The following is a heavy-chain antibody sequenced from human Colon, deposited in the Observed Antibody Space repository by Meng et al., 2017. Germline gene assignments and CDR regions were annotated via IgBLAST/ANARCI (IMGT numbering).Heavy chain of an antibody. CDR1: GYTFTAYY. D-gene: IGHD6-13*01. CDR3: AREGNKGQQVEEFDY. V-gene: IGHV1-2*06. J-gene: IGHJ4*02. Sequence: GQLVQSGAEVKKPGASVKVSCKASGYTFTAYYVHWVRQAPGQGLEWMGRINPNTGDTNYAQKFQGRVTMTRDTSISTAYMELSRLSSDDTAVYYCAREGNKGQQVEEFDYWGQGTLVTVSS. CDR2: INPNTGDT.